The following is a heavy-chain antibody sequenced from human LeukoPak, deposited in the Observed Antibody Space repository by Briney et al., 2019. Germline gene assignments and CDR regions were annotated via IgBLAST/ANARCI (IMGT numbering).Heavy chain of an antibody. V-gene: IGHV3-7*01. CDR2: IKQDGSEK. J-gene: IGHJ4*02. CDR1: GFTFSSYW. CDR3: ARETTIVVVTAILPVYFDY. Sequence: PGGSLRLSCAASGFTFSSYWMSWVRQAPGKGLEWVANIKQDGSEKYYVDSVKGRFTISRDNAKNSLYLQMNSLRAEDTAVYYCARETTIVVVTAILPVYFDYWGQGTLVTVSS. D-gene: IGHD2-21*02.